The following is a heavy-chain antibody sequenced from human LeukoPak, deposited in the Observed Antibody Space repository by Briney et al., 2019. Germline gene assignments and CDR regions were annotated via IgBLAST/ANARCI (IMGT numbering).Heavy chain of an antibody. J-gene: IGHJ4*02. CDR1: GGSFSGYY. V-gene: IGHV4-34*01. Sequence: SETLSLTCAVYGGSFSGYYWSWIRQPPGKGLEWIGEINHSGSTSYNPSLKSRVTISVDTSKNQCSLKLCSVTAADTAVYYCARGHSYYYWGQGTLVTVSS. CDR2: INHSGST. CDR3: ARGHSYYY. D-gene: IGHD1-26*01.